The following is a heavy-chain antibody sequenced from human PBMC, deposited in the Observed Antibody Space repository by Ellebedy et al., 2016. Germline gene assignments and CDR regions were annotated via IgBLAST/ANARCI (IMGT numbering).Heavy chain of an antibody. CDR3: ARGARRDGYLVGFDY. V-gene: IGHV4-59*01. J-gene: IGHJ4*02. Sequence: SETLSLTXTVSDGSISAYYWNWIRQPPGNGLEWIGNIHYSGTTNYNPSLKSRFTISVDTSRNEFSLKVTSVTAADTAVYSCARGARRDGYLVGFDYWGQGTLVAVSS. CDR1: DGSISAYY. CDR2: IHYSGTT. D-gene: IGHD5-24*01.